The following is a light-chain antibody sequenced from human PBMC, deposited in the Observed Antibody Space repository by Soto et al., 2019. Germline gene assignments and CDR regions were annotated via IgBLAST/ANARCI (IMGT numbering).Light chain of an antibody. V-gene: IGKV4-1*01. CDR2: WAS. Sequence: DIVMTQSPDSLAVSLGERATINCKSSQSVLYSSNNKNYLAWYQQKPGQPPKLLIYWASTRESGVPDRFSGSGSGTDFTLTISSLRAEDVAVYYCQQYYSTLSLTFGGGIKVEIK. CDR3: QQYYSTLSLT. J-gene: IGKJ4*01. CDR1: QSVLYSSNNKNY.